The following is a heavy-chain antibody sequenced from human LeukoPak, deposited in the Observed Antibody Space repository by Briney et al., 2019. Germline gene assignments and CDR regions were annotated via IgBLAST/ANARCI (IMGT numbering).Heavy chain of an antibody. J-gene: IGHJ4*02. CDR3: ARGNYYGSGNPIDY. CDR1: GFTFSSYW. D-gene: IGHD3-10*01. V-gene: IGHV3-7*01. CDR2: IKQDGSEK. Sequence: PGGSLRLSCAASGFTFSSYWMSRVRQAPGKGLEWVANIKQDGSEKYYVDSVKGRFTVSRDNAKNSLYLQMNSLRAEDTAVYYCARGNYYGSGNPIDYWGQGTLVTVSS.